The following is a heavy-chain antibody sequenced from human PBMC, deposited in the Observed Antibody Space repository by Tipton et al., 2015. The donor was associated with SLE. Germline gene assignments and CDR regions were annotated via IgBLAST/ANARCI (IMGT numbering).Heavy chain of an antibody. Sequence: TLSLTCTVSGGSISSGGYYWSWIRQPPGKGLEWIGYIYHSGSTYYNPSLKSRVTISVDRSKNQFSLKLSSVTAADTAVYYCARDPVWGSFDYWGQGTLVTVSS. CDR2: IYHSGST. J-gene: IGHJ4*02. CDR1: GGSISSGGYY. CDR3: ARDPVWGSFDY. V-gene: IGHV4-30-2*01. D-gene: IGHD3-16*01.